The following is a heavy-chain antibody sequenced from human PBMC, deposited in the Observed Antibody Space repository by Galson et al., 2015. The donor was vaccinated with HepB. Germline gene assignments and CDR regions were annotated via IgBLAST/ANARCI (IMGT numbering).Heavy chain of an antibody. CDR3: ARGGYTAMISDAFDI. CDR2: INPSGGST. Sequence: SVKVSCKASGYTFTSYYMHWVRQAPGQGLEWMGIINPSGGSTSYAQKFQGRVTMTRDTSTSTVYMELSSLRSEDTAVYYCARGGYTAMISDAFDIWGQGTMVTVSS. V-gene: IGHV1-46*03. D-gene: IGHD5-18*01. J-gene: IGHJ3*02. CDR1: GYTFTSYY.